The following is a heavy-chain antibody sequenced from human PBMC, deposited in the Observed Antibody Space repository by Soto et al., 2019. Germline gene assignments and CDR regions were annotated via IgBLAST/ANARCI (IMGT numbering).Heavy chain of an antibody. D-gene: IGHD3-22*01. Sequence: SLRLSCAASGFTFSSYAMHWVRQAPGKGLEWVAVISYDGSNKYYADSVKGRFTISRDNSKNTLYLQMNSPRAEDTAVYYCARGLQNYYDSSGYLYWGQGTLVTVSS. CDR2: ISYDGSNK. V-gene: IGHV3-30-3*01. J-gene: IGHJ4*02. CDR3: ARGLQNYYDSSGYLY. CDR1: GFTFSSYA.